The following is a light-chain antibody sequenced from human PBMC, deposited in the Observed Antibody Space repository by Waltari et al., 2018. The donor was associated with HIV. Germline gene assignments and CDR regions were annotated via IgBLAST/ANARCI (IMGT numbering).Light chain of an antibody. CDR3: SSDTTSTTPVV. J-gene: IGLJ2*01. Sequence: QSALTQPASVSGSPGQSITISCTGTSSDVGGYNYVSWYQQHPGKAPKLLISEVSNRPAGMSNRCSGSKSGKTASLTIAGLQTEDEANYYCSSDTTSTTPVVFGGGTKRTGL. CDR2: EVS. CDR1: SSDVGGYNY. V-gene: IGLV2-14*01.